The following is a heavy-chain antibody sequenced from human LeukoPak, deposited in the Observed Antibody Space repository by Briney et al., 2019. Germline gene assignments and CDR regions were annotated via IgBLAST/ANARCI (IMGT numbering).Heavy chain of an antibody. Sequence: GGSLRLSCAASGFTFSSYEMNWVRQAPGKGLEWVSYISSSGSTIYYADSVKGRFTISRDNAKNSLYLQMNSLRAEDTAVYYCARGGGAAMALTDFDYWGQGTLVTVSS. CDR3: ARGGGAAMALTDFDY. CDR1: GFTFSSYE. D-gene: IGHD5-18*01. V-gene: IGHV3-48*03. CDR2: ISSSGSTI. J-gene: IGHJ4*02.